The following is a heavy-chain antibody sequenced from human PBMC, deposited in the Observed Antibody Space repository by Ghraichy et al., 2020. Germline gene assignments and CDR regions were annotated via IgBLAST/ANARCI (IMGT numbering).Heavy chain of an antibody. CDR1: GFTFSSYG. CDR3: AREVYSSSSSWFDP. D-gene: IGHD6-6*01. Sequence: GGSLRLSCAASGFTFSSYGMHWVRQAPGKGLEWVAVIWYDGSNKYYADSVKGRFTISRDNSKNTLYLQMNSLRAEDTAVYYCAREVYSSSSSWFDPWGQGTLVTVSS. CDR2: IWYDGSNK. V-gene: IGHV3-33*01. J-gene: IGHJ5*02.